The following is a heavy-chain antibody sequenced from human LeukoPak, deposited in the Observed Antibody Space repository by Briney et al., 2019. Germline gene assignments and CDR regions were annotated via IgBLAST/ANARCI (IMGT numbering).Heavy chain of an antibody. D-gene: IGHD2-2*01. CDR3: ARAYCSSTSCAFDY. CDR2: ISSSSSYI. J-gene: IGHJ4*02. Sequence: GGSLRLSCAASGFTFSSYSMNGVRQAPGKGLEWVSSISSSSSYIYYADSVKGRFIIYRDNAKNSLYLQMNSLRAEDTAVYYCARAYCSSTSCAFDYWGQGTLVTVSS. V-gene: IGHV3-21*01. CDR1: GFTFSSYS.